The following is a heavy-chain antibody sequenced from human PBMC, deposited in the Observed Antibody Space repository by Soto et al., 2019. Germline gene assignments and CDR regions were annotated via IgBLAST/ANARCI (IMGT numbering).Heavy chain of an antibody. V-gene: IGHV1-3*01. J-gene: IGHJ4*02. Sequence: ASVKVSCKASGYTFTSYAMHCVRQAPGQRLEWMGWINAGNGNTKYSQKFQGRVTITRDTSASTAYMELSSLRSEDTAVYYCARAPHFDWLHRPYAYWGQGTLVTVSS. CDR1: GYTFTSYA. CDR3: ARAPHFDWLHRPYAY. CDR2: INAGNGNT. D-gene: IGHD3-9*01.